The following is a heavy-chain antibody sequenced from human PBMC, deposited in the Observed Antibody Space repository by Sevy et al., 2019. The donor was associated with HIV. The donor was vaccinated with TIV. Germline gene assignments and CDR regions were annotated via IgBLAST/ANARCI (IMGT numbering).Heavy chain of an antibody. V-gene: IGHV3-23*01. CDR2: IRSTGDST. D-gene: IGHD2-2*01. CDR1: GFGFSSHA. J-gene: IGHJ6*02. CDR3: AISLRPNIVVSAAHHTYYYGMDV. Sequence: GGSLRLSCVASGFGFSSHAMSWVRQAPGKGLEWVSAIRSTGDSTYYADSAKGRFTISIDNSTITVYVETTSLSADDMAIYYFAISLRPNIVVSAAHHTYYYGMDVWGQGTTVTVSS.